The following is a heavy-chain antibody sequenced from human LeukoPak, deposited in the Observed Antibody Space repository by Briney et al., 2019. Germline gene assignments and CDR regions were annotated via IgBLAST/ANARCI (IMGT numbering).Heavy chain of an antibody. CDR3: ASGYDRSGKHAFDI. J-gene: IGHJ3*02. CDR1: GGSISSSSYY. Sequence: SETLSLTCTVSGGSISSSSYYWGWIRQPPGKGLEWIGSIYYSGSTNYKSSLKSRVTISVDTSKNQYSLKLSSVTAADTAVYYCASGYDRSGKHAFDIWGQGTMVTVSS. V-gene: IGHV4-39*07. CDR2: IYYSGST. D-gene: IGHD3-22*01.